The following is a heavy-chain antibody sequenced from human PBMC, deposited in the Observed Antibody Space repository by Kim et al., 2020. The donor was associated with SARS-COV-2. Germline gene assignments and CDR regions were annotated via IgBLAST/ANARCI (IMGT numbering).Heavy chain of an antibody. CDR3: ASGGLIYYYYAMDV. Sequence: HAESVRGRFTISRDNAKNSLYLQMNSLRAEDTAVYYGASGGLIYYYYAMDVWGQGTTVTVSS. V-gene: IGHV3-21*01. D-gene: IGHD3-10*01. J-gene: IGHJ6*02.